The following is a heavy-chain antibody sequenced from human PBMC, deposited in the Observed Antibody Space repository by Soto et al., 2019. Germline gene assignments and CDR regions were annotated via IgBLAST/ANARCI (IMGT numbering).Heavy chain of an antibody. D-gene: IGHD2-15*01. CDR1: GVSIYRSGYY. Sequence: SLTCTVSGVSIYRSGYYWGWIRQPPGRGLEWIGKIDYNGVTYSNPSLKSRVTISRDTSKNQFSLKLTSVTSADTALYYCGKVLVGATGHPDPGSWGPGTLVTVS. CDR2: IDYNGVT. J-gene: IGHJ5*01. CDR3: GKVLVGATGHPDPGS. V-gene: IGHV4-39*01.